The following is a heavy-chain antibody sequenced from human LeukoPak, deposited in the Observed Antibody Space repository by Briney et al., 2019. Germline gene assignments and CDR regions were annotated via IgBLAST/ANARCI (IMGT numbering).Heavy chain of an antibody. V-gene: IGHV3-30-3*01. Sequence: GRSLGLSCAASGFTFSSYAMHWVRQAPGKGLEWVAVISYDGSNKYYADSVKGRFTISRDNSKNTLYLQMNSLRAEDTAVYYCARGSRITMIVVVQGWFDPWGQGTLVTVSS. CDR1: GFTFSSYA. D-gene: IGHD3-22*01. CDR2: ISYDGSNK. J-gene: IGHJ5*02. CDR3: ARGSRITMIVVVQGWFDP.